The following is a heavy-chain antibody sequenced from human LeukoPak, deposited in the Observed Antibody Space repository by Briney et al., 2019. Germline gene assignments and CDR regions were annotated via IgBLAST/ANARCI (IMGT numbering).Heavy chain of an antibody. J-gene: IGHJ4*02. V-gene: IGHV5-51*01. CDR2: NHPGDSDT. CDR1: GYIFKNYW. Sequence: GESLKISCKGSGYIFKNYWIAWVRQMPGKGLEWMGINHPGDSDTRYSPSFQGQVTISVDKSSRTAYLQWNSLKASDTAMYYCARRAAVDGYYFDSWGQGTLVTVSS. D-gene: IGHD6-19*01. CDR3: ARRAAVDGYYFDS.